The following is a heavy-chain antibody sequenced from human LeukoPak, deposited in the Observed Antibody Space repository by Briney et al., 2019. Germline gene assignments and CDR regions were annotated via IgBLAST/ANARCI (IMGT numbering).Heavy chain of an antibody. D-gene: IGHD6-13*01. CDR3: ASGGEPGIAADKAWFDP. CDR2: IIPIFGTA. Sequence: SVKVSCKASGCTFISYAISWVRQAPGQGLEWMGWIIPIFGTANYAQKFQGRVTITADESTSTAYMELRSRGSEDLAVYCCASGGEPGIAADKAWFDPWGQGTLVTVSS. CDR1: GCTFISYA. J-gene: IGHJ5*02. V-gene: IGHV1-69*13.